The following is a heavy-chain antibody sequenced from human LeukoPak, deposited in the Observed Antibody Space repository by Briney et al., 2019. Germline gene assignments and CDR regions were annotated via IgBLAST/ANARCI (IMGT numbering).Heavy chain of an antibody. V-gene: IGHV3-20*04. CDR2: IHWNGGRR. J-gene: IGHJ4*02. CDR1: RLNLDEYC. D-gene: IGHD6-13*01. CDR3: ARGSSFSNF. Sequence: GRSLRLSCASSRLNLDEYCMTWVRHPPRKGLEWVSGIHWNGGRRGYEVSVKGRFNIYRDNAKKFLYLQMNSLRAEDTAFYYCARGSSFSNFWGQGIMVTVSS.